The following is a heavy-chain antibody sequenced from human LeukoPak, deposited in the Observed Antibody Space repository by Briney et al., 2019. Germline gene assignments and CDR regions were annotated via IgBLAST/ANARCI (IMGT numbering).Heavy chain of an antibody. CDR3: PREWHHVFDY. Sequence: SETLSLTCTVSGGSTSSSDYYWGWSRQPPDEGLEWIASIRYSGNTYYNPSLKSRVTISVDTSKNQFSLKLNSVTAADTAVYYCPREWHHVFDYWGQGNLVTVSS. J-gene: IGHJ4*02. D-gene: IGHD5-12*01. V-gene: IGHV4-39*02. CDR1: GGSTSSSDYY. CDR2: IRYSGNT.